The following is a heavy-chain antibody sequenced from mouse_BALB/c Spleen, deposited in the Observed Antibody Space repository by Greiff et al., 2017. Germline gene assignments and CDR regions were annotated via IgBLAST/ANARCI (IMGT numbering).Heavy chain of an antibody. CDR1: GYSFTSYW. D-gene: IGHD3-2*01. Sequence: VQLQQSGTVLARPGASVKMSCKASGYSFTSYWMHWVKQRPGQGLEWIGAIYPGNSDTSYNQKFKGKAKLTAVTSASTAYMELSSLTNEDSAVYYCTRDSSGHGFAYWGQGTLVTVSA. V-gene: IGHV1-5*01. J-gene: IGHJ3*01. CDR2: IYPGNSDT. CDR3: TRDSSGHGFAY.